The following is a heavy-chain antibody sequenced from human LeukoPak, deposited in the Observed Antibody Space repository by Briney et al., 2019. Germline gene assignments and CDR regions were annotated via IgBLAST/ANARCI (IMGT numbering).Heavy chain of an antibody. CDR3: VRDNAYTFDY. V-gene: IGHV3-74*01. J-gene: IGHJ4*01. CDR1: GFTFSSYW. CDR2: INTDGSST. Sequence: QPGGSLRLSCAASGFTFSSYWMHWVRQAPGKGLVWVSRINTDGSSTSYADSVKGRFTISRDNAKSTLYLQMNSLRAEDTAIYYCVRDNAYTFDYWGHGTLVTVSS. D-gene: IGHD5-24*01.